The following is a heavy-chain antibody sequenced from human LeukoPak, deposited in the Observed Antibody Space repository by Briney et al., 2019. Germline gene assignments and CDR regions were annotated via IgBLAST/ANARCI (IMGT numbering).Heavy chain of an antibody. CDR3: AKGSIVGAALDY. V-gene: IGHV3-30*18. Sequence: PGRSLRLSCAASGFTFSDSGMHWVRQAPGKGLEWVAIISYEGSKKYYADSVKGRFTISRDNSKNTLYLQMKSLRAEDTAVYYCAKGSIVGAALDYWGQGTLVIVSS. D-gene: IGHD1-26*01. J-gene: IGHJ4*02. CDR1: GFTFSDSG. CDR2: ISYEGSKK.